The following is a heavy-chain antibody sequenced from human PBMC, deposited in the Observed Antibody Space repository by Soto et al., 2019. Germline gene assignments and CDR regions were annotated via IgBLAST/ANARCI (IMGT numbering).Heavy chain of an antibody. CDR2: IWYDGSNK. V-gene: IGHV3-33*01. J-gene: IGHJ4*02. CDR1: GFTFSSYG. Sequence: ESGGGVVQPGRSLRLSCAASGFTFSSYGMHWVRQAPGKGLEWVAVIWYDGSNKYYADSVKGRFTISRDNSKNTLYLQMNSLRAEDTAVYYCARAHWGDGYVDYWGQGTLVTVSS. CDR3: ARAHWGDGYVDY. D-gene: IGHD3-10*01.